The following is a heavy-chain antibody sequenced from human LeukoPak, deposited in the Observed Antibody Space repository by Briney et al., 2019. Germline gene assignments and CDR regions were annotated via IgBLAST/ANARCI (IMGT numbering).Heavy chain of an antibody. CDR2: IYYSGST. J-gene: IGHJ3*02. CDR3: ARGVGTYYYDSSWAFDI. CDR1: GGSISSSSYY. D-gene: IGHD3-22*01. Sequence: SETLSLTCTVSGGSISSSSYYWGWIRQPPGKGLEWIGSIYYSGSTYYNPSLKSRVTISVDTSKNQFSLKLSSVTAADTAVYYCARGVGTYYYDSSWAFDIWGQGTMVTVSS. V-gene: IGHV4-39*07.